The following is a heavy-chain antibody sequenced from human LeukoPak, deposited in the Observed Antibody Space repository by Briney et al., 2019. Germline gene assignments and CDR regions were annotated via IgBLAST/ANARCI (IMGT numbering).Heavy chain of an antibody. V-gene: IGHV3-74*01. J-gene: IGHJ4*02. CDR3: ARAETRLVGATFY. Sequence: GGSLRLSCAASGFTFSSYWMHWVRHAPGKGLVWVSRINSDGSSTSYADSVKGRFTISRDNAKNTLYLQMNSLRAEDTAVYYCARAETRLVGATFYWGQGTLVTVSS. D-gene: IGHD1-26*01. CDR1: GFTFSSYW. CDR2: INSDGSST.